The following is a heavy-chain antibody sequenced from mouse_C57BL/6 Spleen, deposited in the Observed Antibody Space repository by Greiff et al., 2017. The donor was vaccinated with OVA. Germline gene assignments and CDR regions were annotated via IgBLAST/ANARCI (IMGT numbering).Heavy chain of an antibody. V-gene: IGHV1-7*01. CDR1: GYTFTSYW. D-gene: IGHD2-3*01. J-gene: IGHJ3*01. CDR2: INPSSGYN. CDR3: AITRGYDGYSWFAY. Sequence: VQLQQSGAELAKPGASVKLSCKASGYTFTSYWMHWVKQRPGQGLEWIGYINPSSGYNKYNQKFKDKATLTADNSSSTAYMQLSSLTYEDSAVDYCAITRGYDGYSWFAYWGQGTLVTVSA.